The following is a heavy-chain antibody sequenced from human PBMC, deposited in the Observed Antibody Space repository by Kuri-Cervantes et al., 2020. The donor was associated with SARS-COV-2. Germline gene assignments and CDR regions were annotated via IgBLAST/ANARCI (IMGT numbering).Heavy chain of an antibody. V-gene: IGHV3-23*01. CDR1: GFTVSSNY. J-gene: IGHJ4*02. D-gene: IGHD3-3*01. Sequence: GESLKISCAASGFTVSSNYMSWVRQAPGKGLEWVSAISGSGGSTYYADSVKGRFTISRDNSKNTLYLQMNSLRAEGTAVYYCAKAPSAYYDFWSGYDYTFDYWGQGTLVTVSS. CDR3: AKAPSAYYDFWSGYDYTFDY. CDR2: ISGSGGST.